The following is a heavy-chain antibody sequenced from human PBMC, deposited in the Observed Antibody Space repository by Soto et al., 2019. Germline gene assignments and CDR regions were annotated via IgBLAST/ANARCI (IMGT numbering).Heavy chain of an antibody. Sequence: SETLSLTCAVSGGSFTSNNWWTWVRQPPGQGLEWIGEIYRTGSTNYNPSLKSRVTISLDKSENQFSLKVTSLTAADTAVYYCASRDPGTSVDHWGQGTLVTVSS. CDR3: ASRDPGTSVDH. D-gene: IGHD1-7*01. CDR2: IYRTGST. J-gene: IGHJ5*02. CDR1: GGSFTSNNW. V-gene: IGHV4-4*02.